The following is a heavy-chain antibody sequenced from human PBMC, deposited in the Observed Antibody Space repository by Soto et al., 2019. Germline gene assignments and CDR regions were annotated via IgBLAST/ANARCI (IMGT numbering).Heavy chain of an antibody. J-gene: IGHJ5*02. CDR1: GFTFSDYY. CDR3: ATKGGGNYFGFVP. D-gene: IGHD3-10*01. CDR2: ISSGGTTI. V-gene: IGHV3-11*01. Sequence: GGSLRLSCAASGFTFSDYYMSWIRQAPGKGLEWVSYISSGGTTIYYADSVKGRFTISRDDAKNSLYLQMNSLRAEDTAVYFCATKGGGNYFGFVPWGQGTLVTVSS.